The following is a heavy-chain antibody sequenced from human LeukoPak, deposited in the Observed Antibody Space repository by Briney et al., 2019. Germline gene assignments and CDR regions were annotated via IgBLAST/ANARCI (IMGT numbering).Heavy chain of an antibody. J-gene: IGHJ4*02. CDR3: ARRFLTGYYIGPLDY. CDR1: GDSINNYY. V-gene: IGHV4-59*01. CDR2: IYYTGST. Sequence: SETLSLTCAVSGDSINNYYLSWIRQPPGKGLEWIGFIYYTGSTNHNPSLKSRVTISIDTSKNQFSLKLSSVTAADTAVYYCARRFLTGYYIGPLDYWGQGTLVTVSS. D-gene: IGHD3-9*01.